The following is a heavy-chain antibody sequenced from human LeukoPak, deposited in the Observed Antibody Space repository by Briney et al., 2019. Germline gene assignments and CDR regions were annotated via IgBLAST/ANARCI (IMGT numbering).Heavy chain of an antibody. V-gene: IGHV4-61*02. D-gene: IGHD1-26*01. J-gene: IGHJ5*02. CDR3: ARDLGRLNWFDP. CDR1: GGSISSGNYY. Sequence: SQTLSLTCTVSGGSISSGNYYWSWIRQPAGKGLEWIGRIHTSGSTTYNPSLKSRVTISLDTSKNQFSLKLSSVTAADTAVYYCARDLGRLNWFDPWGQGTLVTVAS. CDR2: IHTSGST.